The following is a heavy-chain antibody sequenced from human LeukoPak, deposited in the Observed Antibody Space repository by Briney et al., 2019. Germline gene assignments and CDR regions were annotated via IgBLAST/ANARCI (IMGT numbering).Heavy chain of an antibody. CDR1: GGSISSGGYY. V-gene: IGHV4-61*02. CDR3: ARELGSGTYGEYYFDY. J-gene: IGHJ4*02. CDR2: IYTRGST. D-gene: IGHD1-26*01. Sequence: SQTLSLTCTVSGGSISSGGYYWSWIRQPAGKGLEWIGRIYTRGSTNYNPSLKSRVTISVDTSKNQFSLKLSSVTAADTAVYYCARELGSGTYGEYYFDYWGQGTLVTVSS.